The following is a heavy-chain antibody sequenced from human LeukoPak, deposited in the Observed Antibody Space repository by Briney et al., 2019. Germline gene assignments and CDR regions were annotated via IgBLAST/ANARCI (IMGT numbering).Heavy chain of an antibody. J-gene: IGHJ4*02. D-gene: IGHD1-26*01. CDR1: GFTFTTYS. Sequence: GGSLRLSCAASGFTFTTYSMNWVRQAPGKGLEWVSYISSDGTTIYYADSVRGRFTISRDNAKNSLSLQMNSLRAEDTAVYYGVRAAGSGSYGDCWGQGTLVTVSS. V-gene: IGHV3-48*01. CDR2: ISSDGTTI. CDR3: VRAAGSGSYGDC.